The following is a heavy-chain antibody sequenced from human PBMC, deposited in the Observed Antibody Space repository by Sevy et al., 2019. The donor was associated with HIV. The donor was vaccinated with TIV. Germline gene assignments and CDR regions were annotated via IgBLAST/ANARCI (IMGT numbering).Heavy chain of an antibody. V-gene: IGHV5-51*01. CDR3: ARQRVVAATIYYFDY. CDR1: GYSFTSYW. D-gene: IGHD2-15*01. CDR2: IYPGDSDT. J-gene: IGHJ4*02. Sequence: GESLKLTCKGSGYSFTSYWIGWVRQMPGKGLEWMGIIYPGDSDTRYSPSFQGQVTISADKSISTAYLQWSSLKASDTAMYYCARQRVVAATIYYFDYWGQGTLVTVSS.